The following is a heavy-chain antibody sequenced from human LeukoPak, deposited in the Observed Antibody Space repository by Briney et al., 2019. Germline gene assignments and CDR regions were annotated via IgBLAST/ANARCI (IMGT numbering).Heavy chain of an antibody. CDR3: ARVLSSSICYYGMDV. CDR1: GFTFSSYG. D-gene: IGHD6-13*01. V-gene: IGHV3-30*03. Sequence: PGGSLRLSCAASGFTFSSYGMHWVRQAPGKGLEGVAVISYDGSNKYYADSVKGRFTISRDNSKNTLYLQMNSLRADDTTVYYCARVLSSSICYYGMDVWGQGTTVTVSS. CDR2: ISYDGSNK. J-gene: IGHJ6*02.